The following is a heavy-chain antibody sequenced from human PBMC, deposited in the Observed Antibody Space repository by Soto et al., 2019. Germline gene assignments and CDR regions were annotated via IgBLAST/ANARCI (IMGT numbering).Heavy chain of an antibody. D-gene: IGHD5-12*01. CDR1: GFTVSSYG. Sequence: QVQLVESGGGVVQPGRSLRLSCAASGFTVSSYGMHWVRQAPGKGLEWVAVIWYDGSNIYYADFVKGRFTISRDNSKNTRYLQKNRLQAEDTAVYYCARGALNSGDDRIYYYYGLDVWGQGTTVTVSS. CDR2: IWYDGSNI. V-gene: IGHV3-33*01. CDR3: ARGALNSGDDRIYYYYGLDV. J-gene: IGHJ6*02.